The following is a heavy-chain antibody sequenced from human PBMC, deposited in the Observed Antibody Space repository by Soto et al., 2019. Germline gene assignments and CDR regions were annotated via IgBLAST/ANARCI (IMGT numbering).Heavy chain of an antibody. J-gene: IGHJ6*02. D-gene: IGHD2-8*01. CDR2: INHSGST. V-gene: IGHV4-34*01. CDR3: ARALGYCTNGVCYRRRFYYYYYGMDV. Sequence: SPDTLSLTCAVYGGSFSGYYWSWIRQPPGKGLEWIGEINHSGSTNYNPSLKSRVTISVDTSKNQFSLKLSSVTAADTAVYYCARALGYCTNGVCYRRRFYYYYYGMDVWGQGTTVTVSS. CDR1: GGSFSGYY.